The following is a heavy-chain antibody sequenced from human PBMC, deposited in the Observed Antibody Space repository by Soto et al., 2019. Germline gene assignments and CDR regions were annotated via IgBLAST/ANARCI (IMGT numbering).Heavy chain of an antibody. D-gene: IGHD3-10*01. CDR3: AREGGSMVSGVINS. CDR1: GFTFSSYW. J-gene: IGHJ4*02. CDR2: IKQDGSEK. Sequence: GGSLRLSCAASGFTFSSYWMSWVRQAPGKGLEWVASIKQDGSEKYYVDSVKGRVTISRDNTKNSLYLEMNSLRAEDTGVDYCAREGGSMVSGVINSWGQGTLGTGS. V-gene: IGHV3-7*01.